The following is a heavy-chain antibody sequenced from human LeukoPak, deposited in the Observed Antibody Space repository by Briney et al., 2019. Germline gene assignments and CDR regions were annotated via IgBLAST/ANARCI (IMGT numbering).Heavy chain of an antibody. D-gene: IGHD2-2*01. Sequence: GASVKVSCKASGYTFISYDIVWLRQATGQGLEWMGDMNHKSGNTDYVQNFQGRVTITRDTSITTAYMELSGLRSEDTAVYYCARKIASTRLGVRYYYMDVWGEGTTVTISS. J-gene: IGHJ6*03. CDR2: MNHKSGNT. V-gene: IGHV1-8*01. CDR3: ARKIASTRLGVRYYYMDV. CDR1: GYTFISYD.